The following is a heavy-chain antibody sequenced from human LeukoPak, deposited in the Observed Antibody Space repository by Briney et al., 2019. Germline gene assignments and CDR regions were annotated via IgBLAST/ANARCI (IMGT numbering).Heavy chain of an antibody. CDR2: ISISGIYL. D-gene: IGHD3-22*01. CDR3: ARGGYYYHDSSCYLYHFDY. V-gene: IGHV3-21*01. J-gene: IGHJ4*02. CDR1: GGTFSGYS. Sequence: GGSLRLSCAASGGTFSGYSMNWGWQAPGKGLEWVSSISISGIYLNYPPSLNRRFTISKDNANISLYMQMNSLSAEHTAVYYCARGGYYYHDSSCYLYHFDYWGQGTLVTVSS.